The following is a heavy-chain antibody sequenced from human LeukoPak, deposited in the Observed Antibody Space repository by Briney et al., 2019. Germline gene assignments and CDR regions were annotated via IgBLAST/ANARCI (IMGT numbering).Heavy chain of an antibody. J-gene: IGHJ3*02. Sequence: GGSLRLSCVASGFTFCSYEMNWVRQAAGKGLEGVSDISSGSTNIYYADSVKGRFTISRDDAKNSLYLQMHSLRVEDTAVYYCARAYYYDSGSYGAFDIWGQGTMVTVSS. CDR2: ISSGSTNI. CDR3: ARAYYYDSGSYGAFDI. D-gene: IGHD3-10*01. CDR1: GFTFCSYE. V-gene: IGHV3-48*03.